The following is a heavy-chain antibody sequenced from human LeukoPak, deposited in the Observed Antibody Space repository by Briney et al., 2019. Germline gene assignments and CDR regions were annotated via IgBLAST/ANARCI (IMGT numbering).Heavy chain of an antibody. D-gene: IGHD5-18*01. CDR2: IKQDGSEK. Sequence: GGSLRLSCAAPGFTFSSYWMSWVRQAPGKGLEWVANIKQDGSEKYYVDSVKGRFTISRDNAKNSLYLQMNSLRAEDTAVYCCAREAAMVAYYYYYMDVWGKGTTVTVSS. V-gene: IGHV3-7*01. J-gene: IGHJ6*03. CDR3: AREAAMVAYYYYYMDV. CDR1: GFTFSSYW.